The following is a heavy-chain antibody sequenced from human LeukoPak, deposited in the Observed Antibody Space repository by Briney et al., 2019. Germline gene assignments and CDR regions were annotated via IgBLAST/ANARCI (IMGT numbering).Heavy chain of an antibody. V-gene: IGHV1-2*02. CDR3: ARTTSVYDILTGYYPSPNFDY. J-gene: IGHJ4*02. D-gene: IGHD3-9*01. CDR1: GYTFTGYY. Sequence: ASVKVSCKASGYTFTGYYMHWVRQAPGQGLEWMGWINPNSGGTNYAQKFQGRVTMTRDTSISTAYMELSRLRSDDTAVYYCARTTSVYDILTGYYPSPNFDYWGQGTLVTVSS. CDR2: INPNSGGT.